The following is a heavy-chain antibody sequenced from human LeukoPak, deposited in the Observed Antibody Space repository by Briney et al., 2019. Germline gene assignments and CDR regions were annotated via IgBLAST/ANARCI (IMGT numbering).Heavy chain of an antibody. J-gene: IGHJ4*02. Sequence: GGSLRLSCAASGFTFSSNEMNWVRQAPGKGLEWVSYINSGGTIIYYADSVKGRFTISRDNGKNSLYLQMNSLRAEDTAIYYCARDWFADWGQGTLVIVSS. CDR2: INSGGTII. CDR1: GFTFSSNE. CDR3: ARDWFAD. V-gene: IGHV3-48*03.